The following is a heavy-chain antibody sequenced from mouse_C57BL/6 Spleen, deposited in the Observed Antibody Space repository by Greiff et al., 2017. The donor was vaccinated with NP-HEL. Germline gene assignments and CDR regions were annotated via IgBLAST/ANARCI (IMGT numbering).Heavy chain of an antibody. CDR3: ARSRTTVVATDY. CDR1: GYTFTSYW. V-gene: IGHV1-50*01. D-gene: IGHD1-1*01. CDR2: IDPSDSYT. J-gene: IGHJ2*01. Sequence: QVQLQQPGAELVKPGASVKLSCKASGYTFTSYWMQWVKQRPGQGLEWIGEIDPSDSYTNYNQKFKGKATLTVDTSSSTAYMQLSSLTSEDSAVYYCARSRTTVVATDYWGKGTTLTVSS.